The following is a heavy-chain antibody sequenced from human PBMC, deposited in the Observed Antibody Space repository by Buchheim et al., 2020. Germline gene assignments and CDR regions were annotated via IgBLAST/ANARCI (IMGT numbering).Heavy chain of an antibody. V-gene: IGHV3-30*04. D-gene: IGHD4-23*01. CDR1: GFTFSSYA. CDR2: IWHDGSNQ. J-gene: IGHJ4*02. CDR3: ARPVGGCPRYYFDH. Sequence: QVQLVESGGGVVQPGRSLRLSCAASGFTFSSYAMHWVRQAPGKGLEWVALIWHDGSNQYYADSVKGRFTISRDNSKNTLYLQMNSPRVEDTAVYYCARPVGGCPRYYFDHWGQGTL.